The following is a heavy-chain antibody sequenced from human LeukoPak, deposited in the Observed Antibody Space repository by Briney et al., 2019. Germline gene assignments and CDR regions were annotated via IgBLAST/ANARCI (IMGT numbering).Heavy chain of an antibody. V-gene: IGHV4-59*01. CDR3: ARDYDSSGYFDY. CDR2: IYYSGST. J-gene: IGHJ4*02. D-gene: IGHD3-22*01. CDR1: GGSFSGYY. Sequence: SETLSLTCAVYGGSFSGYYWSWIRQPPGKGLEWIGYIYYSGSTNYNPSLKSRVTISVDTSKNQFSLKLSSVTAADTAVYYCARDYDSSGYFDYWGQGTLVTASS.